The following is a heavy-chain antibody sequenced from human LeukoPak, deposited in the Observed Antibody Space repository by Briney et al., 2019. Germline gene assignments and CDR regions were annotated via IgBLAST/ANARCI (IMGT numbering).Heavy chain of an antibody. CDR2: ISYDGSNK. CDR1: GFTFSSYA. CDR3: AKDGSSAYYPYYFDY. J-gene: IGHJ4*02. V-gene: IGHV3-30-3*01. Sequence: GGSLRLSCAASGFTFSSYAMHWVRQAPGKGLEWVAVISYDGSNKYYADSVKGRFTISRDNSKNTLYLQMNSLRAEDTAVYYCAKDGSSAYYPYYFDYWGQGTLVTVSS. D-gene: IGHD3-22*01.